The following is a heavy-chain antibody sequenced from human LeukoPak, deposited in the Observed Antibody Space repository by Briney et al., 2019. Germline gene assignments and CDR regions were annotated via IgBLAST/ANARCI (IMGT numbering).Heavy chain of an antibody. D-gene: IGHD2-15*01. V-gene: IGHV1-2*02. CDR3: ARGAVVVVVAATKGSDAFDI. CDR2: INPNSGGT. CDR1: GYTFSKFY. J-gene: IGHJ3*02. Sequence: GASVKVSCKASGYTFSKFYIHWVRQAPGQGLEWMGWINPNSGGTNYAQKFQGRVTMTRDTSISTAYMELSRLRSDDTAVYYCARGAVVVVVAATKGSDAFDIWGQGTMVTVSS.